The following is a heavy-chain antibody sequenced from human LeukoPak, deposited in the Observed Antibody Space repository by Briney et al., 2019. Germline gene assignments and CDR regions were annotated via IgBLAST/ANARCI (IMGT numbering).Heavy chain of an antibody. CDR1: GGSISSSSYY. CDR3: ARLRFLEADRGTAKYYHDY. J-gene: IGHJ4*02. V-gene: IGHV4-39*07. Sequence: SETLSLTCTVSGGSISSSSYYWGWIRQPPGKGLEWIGSIYYSGSTNYNPSLKSRLTISIDTSKNQFYLKLRSVTAADTAVYYCARLRFLEADRGTAKYYHDYWGRGTLVTVSS. CDR2: IYYSGST. D-gene: IGHD3-3*01.